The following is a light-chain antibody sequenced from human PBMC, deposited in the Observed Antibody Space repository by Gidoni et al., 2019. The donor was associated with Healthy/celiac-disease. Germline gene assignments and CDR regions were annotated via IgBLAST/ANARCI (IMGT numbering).Light chain of an antibody. CDR1: SSNIGAGYD. Sequence: ISCTGSSSNIGAGYDVHWYQQLPGTAPKLLIYGNSNRPSGVPDRFSGSKSGTSASLAITGLQAEDEADYYCQSYDSSLSGSVFGGGTKLTVL. CDR2: GNS. V-gene: IGLV1-40*01. J-gene: IGLJ2*01. CDR3: QSYDSSLSGSV.